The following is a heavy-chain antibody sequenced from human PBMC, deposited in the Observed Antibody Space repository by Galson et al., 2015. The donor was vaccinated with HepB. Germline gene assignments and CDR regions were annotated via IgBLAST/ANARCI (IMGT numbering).Heavy chain of an antibody. D-gene: IGHD6-6*01. CDR1: GFTFSSYA. CDR3: AKGSSSFYNFEY. V-gene: IGHV3-23*01. J-gene: IGHJ4*02. Sequence: SLRLSCAASGFTFSSYAMSWVRQAPGKGLEWVSSISNSGSSTYYTDSVKGRFTISRDSSKNTLYLQMNSLRADDTAVYYCAKGSSSFYNFEYWGQGTLVTVSS. CDR2: ISNSGSST.